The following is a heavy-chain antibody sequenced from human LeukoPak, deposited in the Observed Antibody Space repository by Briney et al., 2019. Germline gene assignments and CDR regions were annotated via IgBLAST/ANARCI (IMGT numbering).Heavy chain of an antibody. Sequence: GGSLRLSCAASGFIFTNAWMSWVRQAPGKGLEWVGRIKSKSDGGTKDYAAPVRGRFTISIDDSENTLYLQMNSLKTEDTAVYYCTTEGDRVTGTTFSGGRVDDAFDVWGQRTMVTVSS. V-gene: IGHV3-15*01. CDR3: TTEGDRVTGTTFSGGRVDDAFDV. J-gene: IGHJ3*01. CDR1: GFIFTNAW. CDR2: IKSKSDGGTK. D-gene: IGHD1-20*01.